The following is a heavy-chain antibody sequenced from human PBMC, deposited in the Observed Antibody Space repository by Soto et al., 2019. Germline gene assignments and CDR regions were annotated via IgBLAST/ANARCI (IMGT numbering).Heavy chain of an antibody. CDR3: AAPRDEYGSGISWFTYGMDV. V-gene: IGHV3-23*01. Sequence: GGSLRLSCLASGFTFSDYAMTWVRHVPGRGLEWVSSLNGAGGSTYYADSVWGRFTISRDNSQNTLFLQMNRLTVDDTAIYYCAAPRDEYGSGISWFTYGMDVWGQGTTVTVSS. J-gene: IGHJ6*02. CDR1: GFTFSDYA. D-gene: IGHD3-10*01. CDR2: LNGAGGST.